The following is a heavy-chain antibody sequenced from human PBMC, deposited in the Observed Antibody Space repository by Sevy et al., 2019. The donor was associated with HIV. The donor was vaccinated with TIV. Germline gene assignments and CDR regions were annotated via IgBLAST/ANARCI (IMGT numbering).Heavy chain of an antibody. CDR2: IYYNGHI. J-gene: IGHJ4*02. Sequence: SETLSLTCTVSGGSITSLYWNWIRQPPGKGLEWIANIYYNGHINYNPSLKSRVTLSLDTSKNQYSLRLSSVTAADTAMYYCAGENARGRGHSWGQGTLVTVSS. V-gene: IGHV4-59*11. CDR3: AGENARGRGHS. CDR1: GGSITSLY.